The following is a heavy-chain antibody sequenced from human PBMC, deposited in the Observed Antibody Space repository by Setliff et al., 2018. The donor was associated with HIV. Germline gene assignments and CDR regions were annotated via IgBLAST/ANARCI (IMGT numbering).Heavy chain of an antibody. Sequence: SETLSLTCNVSGFSIGNFYYWGWVRQPPGKGLEWVGSMYPNGRTYYNPSVKSRVTTSVDTPKNQFSLKLNSVTAADTAVYYCAKTIGRYFDIFDNWGQGTLVTVSS. CDR3: AKTIGRYFDIFDN. V-gene: IGHV4-38-2*02. J-gene: IGHJ4*02. CDR2: MYPNGRT. CDR1: GFSIGNFYY. D-gene: IGHD3-9*01.